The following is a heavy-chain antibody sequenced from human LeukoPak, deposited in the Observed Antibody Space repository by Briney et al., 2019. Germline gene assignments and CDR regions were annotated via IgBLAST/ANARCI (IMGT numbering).Heavy chain of an antibody. V-gene: IGHV3-30*02. Sequence: GGSLRLSCAASGFTFSSYGMHWVRQAPGKGLEWVAFIRYDGSNKYYADSVKGRFTISRDNSKNTLYLQMNSLRAEDTAVYYCAKAGSTIFDFDYWGQGTLVTVSS. CDR2: IRYDGSNK. CDR3: AKAGSTIFDFDY. J-gene: IGHJ4*02. D-gene: IGHD3-3*01. CDR1: GFTFSSYG.